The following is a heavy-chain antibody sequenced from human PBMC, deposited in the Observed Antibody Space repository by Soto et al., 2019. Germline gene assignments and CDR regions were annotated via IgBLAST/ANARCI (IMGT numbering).Heavy chain of an antibody. J-gene: IGHJ6*02. CDR2: ISAYNGNT. CDR1: GYTFTSYS. V-gene: IGHV1-18*01. CDR3: ARDRNGLGYYYDSSGYAENYYYYGMDV. D-gene: IGHD3-22*01. Sequence: QVQLVQSGAEVKKPGASVKVSCKASGYTFTSYSISWVRQAPGQGLEWMGWISAYNGNTNYAQKLQGRVTMTTDTSTSTAYMELRSLRSDDTAVYYCARDRNGLGYYYDSSGYAENYYYYGMDVWGQGTTVTVSS.